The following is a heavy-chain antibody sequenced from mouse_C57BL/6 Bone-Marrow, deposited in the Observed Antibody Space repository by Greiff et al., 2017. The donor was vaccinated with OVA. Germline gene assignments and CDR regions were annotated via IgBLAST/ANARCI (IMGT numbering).Heavy chain of an antibody. V-gene: IGHV1-74*01. CDR2: IHPSDSDT. Sequence: VQLQQPGAELVKPGASVKVSCKASGYTFTSYWMHWVKQRPGQGLEWIGRIHPSDSDTNYNQKFKGKATLTVDKSSSTAYMQLSSLTSEDSAVYYCASFYYDYDEGFAYWGQGTLVTVSA. J-gene: IGHJ3*01. D-gene: IGHD2-4*01. CDR3: ASFYYDYDEGFAY. CDR1: GYTFTSYW.